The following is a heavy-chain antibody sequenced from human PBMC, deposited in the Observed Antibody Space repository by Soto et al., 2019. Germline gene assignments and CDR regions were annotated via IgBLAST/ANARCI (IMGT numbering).Heavy chain of an antibody. V-gene: IGHV4-30-4*01. J-gene: IGHJ5*02. Sequence: SETLSLTCTVSGGSISSGDYYWSWVRQPPGKGLEWIGYIYYSGSTYYNPSLKSRVTISVDTSKNRFSLKLSSVTAADTAVYYCARRLIAAAVTAWFDPWGQGTLVTVSS. CDR2: IYYSGST. CDR1: GGSISSGDYY. D-gene: IGHD6-13*01. CDR3: ARRLIAAAVTAWFDP.